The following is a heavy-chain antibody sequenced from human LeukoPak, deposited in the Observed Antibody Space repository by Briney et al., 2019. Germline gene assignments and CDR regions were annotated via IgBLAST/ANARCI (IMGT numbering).Heavy chain of an antibody. D-gene: IGHD5-24*01. Sequence: VASVKVSCKASGYTFTSYGISWVRQAPGQGLEWMGWISAYNGNTNYAQKLQGRVTMTTDTSTSTAYMELRSLRSDDTAVYYCARSGRWLQLXGFDXXGQGTXVTVSX. CDR3: ARSGRWLQLXGFDX. CDR2: ISAYNGNT. V-gene: IGHV1-18*01. J-gene: IGHJ4*02. CDR1: GYTFTSYG.